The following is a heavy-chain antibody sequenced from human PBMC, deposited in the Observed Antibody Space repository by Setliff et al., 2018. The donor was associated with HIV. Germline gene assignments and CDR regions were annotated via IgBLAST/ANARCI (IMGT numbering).Heavy chain of an antibody. CDR1: GGSISSSSYY. J-gene: IGHJ6*04. CDR3: ARGFGVMDV. V-gene: IGHV4-39*07. D-gene: IGHD3-16*01. Sequence: PSETLSLTCTVSGGSISSSSYYWGWIRQPPGKGLEWIGSIYYSGSTYYNPSLKSRVTLSIDTSKNQFSLKLNSVTAADTAVYYCARGFGVMDVWAKGTTVTVSS. CDR2: IYYSGST.